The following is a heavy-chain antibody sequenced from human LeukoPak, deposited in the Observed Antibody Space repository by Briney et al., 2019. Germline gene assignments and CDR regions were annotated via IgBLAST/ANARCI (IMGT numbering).Heavy chain of an antibody. D-gene: IGHD1-26*01. J-gene: IGHJ4*02. CDR2: INPNSGGT. CDR3: ARVKWELLSAPDC. V-gene: IGHV1-2*02. Sequence: GASVKVSCKASGYTFTGYYMHWVRQAPGQGLEWMGWINPNSGGTNYAQKFQGRVTMTRDTSISTAYMELSRLRSDDTAVYYCARVKWELLSAPDCWGQGTLVTVSS. CDR1: GYTFTGYY.